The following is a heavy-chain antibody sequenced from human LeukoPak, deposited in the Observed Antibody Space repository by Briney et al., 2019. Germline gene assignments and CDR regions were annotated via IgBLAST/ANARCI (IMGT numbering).Heavy chain of an antibody. CDR2: IYPSDSYT. D-gene: IGHD6-19*01. CDR3: ARGGWLDDY. CDR1: GYSFTNYW. J-gene: IGHJ4*02. V-gene: IGHV5-10-1*01. Sequence: GESLKISCEGSGYSFTNYWISWVRQMPGKGLEWMGRIYPSDSYTNYNPPFQGHVTFSVDKSIATAYLQWTTLKASDTAMYYCARGGWLDDYWGQGTLVTVFS.